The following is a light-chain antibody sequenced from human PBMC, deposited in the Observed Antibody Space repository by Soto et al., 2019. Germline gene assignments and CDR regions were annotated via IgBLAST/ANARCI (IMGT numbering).Light chain of an antibody. Sequence: QSALTQPASVSGSPGQSITISCTGTSSDVGSYNYVSWYQQHPGKAPKLMIYEVTNRPPGVSNRFSGSKSGDTASLTISGLQAEDEADYYCSSYTSSNTWVFGGGTKLTVL. CDR3: SSYTSSNTWV. CDR1: SSDVGSYNY. V-gene: IGLV2-14*01. CDR2: EVT. J-gene: IGLJ3*02.